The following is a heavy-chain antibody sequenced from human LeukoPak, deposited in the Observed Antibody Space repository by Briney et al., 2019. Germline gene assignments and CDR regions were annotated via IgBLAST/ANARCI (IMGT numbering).Heavy chain of an antibody. V-gene: IGHV4-39*01. Sequence: SETLSLTCTVSGGSISSSSYYWGRIRQPPGKGLEWIVSIYYSGSAYYNPSLKSRVTISVDTSKNQFSLKLSSVTAADTAVYYCVRREDYRGVGYWGQGTLVTVSS. CDR3: VRREDYRGVGY. CDR1: GGSISSSSYY. J-gene: IGHJ4*02. D-gene: IGHD4-11*01. CDR2: IYYSGSA.